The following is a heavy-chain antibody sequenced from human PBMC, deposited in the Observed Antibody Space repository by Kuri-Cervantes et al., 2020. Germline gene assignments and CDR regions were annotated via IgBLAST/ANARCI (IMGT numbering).Heavy chain of an antibody. CDR1: GYTFTSYY. CDR2: INPSGGST. J-gene: IGHJ3*02. D-gene: IGHD4-17*01. Sequence: ASVKVSCKASGYTFTSYYMHWVRQAPGQGLEWMGIINPSGGSTSYAQKFQGRVTMTRDTSTSTVYMELSSLRSEDTAVYYCARDTPNYGDYADAFDIWGQGTMVTVSS. CDR3: ARDTPNYGDYADAFDI. V-gene: IGHV1-46*01.